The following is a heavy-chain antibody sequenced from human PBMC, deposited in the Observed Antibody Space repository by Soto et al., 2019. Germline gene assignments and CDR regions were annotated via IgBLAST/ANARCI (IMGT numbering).Heavy chain of an antibody. Sequence: GGSLRLSCAASGFIFSGYAMAWVRQAPGQGLEWISGINGISTISYYADSVKGRFTISRDNSKNTLYLQMNSLRAEDTAVYYCAKRATGTYFDYWGQGTLVTVSS. J-gene: IGHJ4*02. CDR2: INGISTIS. CDR1: GFIFSGYA. CDR3: AKRATGTYFDY. V-gene: IGHV3-23*01. D-gene: IGHD1-1*01.